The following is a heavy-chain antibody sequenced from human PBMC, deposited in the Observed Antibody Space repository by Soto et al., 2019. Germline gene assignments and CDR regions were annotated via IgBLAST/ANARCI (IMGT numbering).Heavy chain of an antibody. CDR3: AIGLEQLEFASYYFDY. CDR1: GYTFTSYA. CDR2: INTNTGNP. Sequence: ASVKVSCKASGYTFTSYAMNWVRQAPGQGLEWMGWINTNTGNPTYAQGFTGRFVFSLDTSVNTAYLQISSLKAEDTAVYYCAIGLEQLEFASYYFDYWGQGTLVTVSS. V-gene: IGHV7-4-1*02. J-gene: IGHJ4*02. D-gene: IGHD6-6*01.